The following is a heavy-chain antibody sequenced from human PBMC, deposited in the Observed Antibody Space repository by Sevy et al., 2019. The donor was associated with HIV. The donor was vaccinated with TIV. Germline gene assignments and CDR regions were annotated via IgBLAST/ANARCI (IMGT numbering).Heavy chain of an antibody. CDR3: ATDRGGSAAVYYYYGMGV. V-gene: IGHV1-24*01. J-gene: IGHJ6*02. CDR1: GYTLTELS. D-gene: IGHD2-2*01. Sequence: ASVKVSCKVSGYTLTELSMHWVRQAPGKGLEWMGGFDPEDGETIYAQKFQGRVTMTEDTSTDTAYMELSSLRSEDTAVYYCATDRGGSAAVYYYYGMGVWGQGTTVTVSS. CDR2: FDPEDGET.